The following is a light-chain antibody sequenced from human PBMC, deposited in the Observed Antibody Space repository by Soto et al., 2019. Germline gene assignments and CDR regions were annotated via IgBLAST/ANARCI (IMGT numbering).Light chain of an antibody. CDR1: QSIVSY. V-gene: IGKV1-39*01. Sequence: DIQMTQSPSSLSASVGDRVSITCRASQSIVSYLNWYQQIPGKAPQLLIYSSSTLQSGVPSRFSCSGSGTDFTPTISSLQPADFATYYCQQRYSAPYTFGQGTNLEIQ. CDR3: QQRYSAPYT. CDR2: SSS. J-gene: IGKJ2*01.